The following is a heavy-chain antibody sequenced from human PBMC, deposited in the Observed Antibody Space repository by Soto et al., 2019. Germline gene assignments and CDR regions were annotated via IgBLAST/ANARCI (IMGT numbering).Heavy chain of an antibody. V-gene: IGHV3-23*01. CDR2: FSGSGGFT. J-gene: IGHJ4*02. CDR3: AKGRFSSSSCYFDY. CDR1: GLTFSNYA. Sequence: EVQLLESGGGLVQPGGSLRLSCEASGLTFSNYAMSWVRQAPGKGLQWVSTFSGSGGFTYYSDSVKGRFTVSRDNSENTLYLQMNSLRAEDTAVYYCAKGRFSSSSCYFDYWGQGILVTVSS. D-gene: IGHD6-6*01.